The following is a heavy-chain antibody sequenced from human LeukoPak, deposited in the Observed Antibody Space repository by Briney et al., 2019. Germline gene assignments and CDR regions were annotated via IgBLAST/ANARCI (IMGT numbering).Heavy chain of an antibody. D-gene: IGHD7-27*01. CDR2: ISYDGSNK. CDR3: ARDLGSPSAFDI. Sequence: GGSLRLSCAASGFTVSSNYMSRVRQAPGKGLEWVAVISYDGSNKYYADSVKGRFTISRDNSKNTLYLQMNSLRAEDTAVYYCARDLGSPSAFDIWGQGTMVTVSS. V-gene: IGHV3-30-3*01. CDR1: GFTVSSNY. J-gene: IGHJ3*02.